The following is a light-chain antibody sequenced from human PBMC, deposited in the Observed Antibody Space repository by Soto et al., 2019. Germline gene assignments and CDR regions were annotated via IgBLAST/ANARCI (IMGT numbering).Light chain of an antibody. V-gene: IGKV3-20*01. CDR1: QSVDRNY. J-gene: IGKJ1*01. Sequence: EIVLTQSPGTLSLSPGESATLSCRASQSVDRNYLAWYQQRPGQAPRLLIYGASSRATGIPPRFSGSGSGTEFVLTIGGLEAADFAVYYWHQFASTPRAFGQGAKVETK. CDR3: HQFASTPRA. CDR2: GAS.